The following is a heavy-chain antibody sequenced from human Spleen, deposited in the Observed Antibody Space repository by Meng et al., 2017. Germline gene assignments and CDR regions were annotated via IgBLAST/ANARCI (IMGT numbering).Heavy chain of an antibody. J-gene: IGHJ4*02. CDR1: GFSVTSYA. CDR3: ARDEGPRSHGQLDY. Sequence: GESLKISCAASGFSVTSYAVHWVRQAPGKGLEWVAVIWYDGSNKYYGQSVKDRFTISRDTSKNTVYLQMNSLRAEDTALYYCARDEGPRSHGQLDYWGQGTLVTVSS. V-gene: IGHV3-33*01. D-gene: IGHD1-1*01. CDR2: IWYDGSNK.